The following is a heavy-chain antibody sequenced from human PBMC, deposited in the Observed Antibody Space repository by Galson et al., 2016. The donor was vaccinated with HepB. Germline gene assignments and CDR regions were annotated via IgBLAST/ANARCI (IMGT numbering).Heavy chain of an antibody. CDR3: ARDHYGVNLPPAYYFDS. J-gene: IGHJ4*02. CDR1: GFTFSSYG. Sequence: SLRLSCAASGFTFSSYGMHWVRQAPGKGLEWVAVVWYDGINKFYADSVMDRFTISRDNSKNTLYQQMNSLRADDTAVYYCARDHYGVNLPPAYYFDSWGQGTLVTVSS. CDR2: VWYDGINK. V-gene: IGHV3-33*01. D-gene: IGHD4/OR15-4a*01.